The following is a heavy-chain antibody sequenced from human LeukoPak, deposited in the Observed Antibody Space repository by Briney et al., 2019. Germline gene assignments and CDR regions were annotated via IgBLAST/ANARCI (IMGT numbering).Heavy chain of an antibody. CDR1: GFTFSSYG. D-gene: IGHD2-21*02. Sequence: PGGSLRLSCAASGFTFSSYGMHWVRQAPGKGLEWVAVIWYDGSNKYHADSVKGRFTISRDNSKNTLYLQMNSLRAEDTAVYYCARGPPGAYCGGDCYSVIDYWGQGTLVTVSS. CDR3: ARGPPGAYCGGDCYSVIDY. CDR2: IWYDGSNK. V-gene: IGHV3-33*01. J-gene: IGHJ4*02.